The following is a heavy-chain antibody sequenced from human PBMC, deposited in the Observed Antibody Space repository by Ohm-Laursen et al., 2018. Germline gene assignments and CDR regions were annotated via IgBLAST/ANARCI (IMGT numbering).Heavy chain of an antibody. CDR3: AAVFGRGPGGMDV. Sequence: GASVKVSCKASGFTFTSSAMQWVRQARGQRLEWIGWIVVGSGNTNYAQKFQERVTITRDMSTSTAYMELSSLRSEDTAVYYCAAVFGRGPGGMDVWGQGTTVTVSS. V-gene: IGHV1-58*02. CDR1: GFTFTSSA. D-gene: IGHD3-10*02. CDR2: IVVGSGNT. J-gene: IGHJ6*02.